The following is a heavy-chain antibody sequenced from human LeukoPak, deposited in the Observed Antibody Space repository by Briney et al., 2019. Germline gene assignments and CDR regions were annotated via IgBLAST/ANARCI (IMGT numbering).Heavy chain of an antibody. V-gene: IGHV4-59*08. CDR3: AGHRGCSGGTCYPGALDY. D-gene: IGHD2-15*01. J-gene: IGHJ4*02. CDR2: IYYSGST. Sequence: PSETLSLTCTASGGSISSYYWSWIRQPPGKGLEWIGYIYYSGSTNYNPSLKSRVTISVDTSKNQFSLKLSSVTAADTAVYYCAGHRGCSGGTCYPGALDYWGQGTLVTVSS. CDR1: GGSISSYY.